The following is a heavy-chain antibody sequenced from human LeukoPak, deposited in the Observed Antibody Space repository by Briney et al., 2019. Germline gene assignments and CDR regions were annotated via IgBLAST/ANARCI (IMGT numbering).Heavy chain of an antibody. CDR3: AKEDLSSSRSYFEN. V-gene: IGHV3-23*01. Sequence: GGSLRLSCAASGFAFSSYAMSWVRQAPGMGLEWVSATSGGGGGTYYADSVKGRFTISRDNAQNTLYLQMNSLRVEDTAVYYCAKEDLSSSRSYFENWGQGALVTVSS. J-gene: IGHJ4*02. D-gene: IGHD6-6*01. CDR2: TSGGGGGT. CDR1: GFAFSSYA.